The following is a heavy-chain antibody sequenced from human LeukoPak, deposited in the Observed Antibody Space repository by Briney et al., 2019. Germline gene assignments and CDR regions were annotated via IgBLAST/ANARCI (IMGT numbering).Heavy chain of an antibody. D-gene: IGHD5-18*01. J-gene: IGHJ4*02. Sequence: PGRSLRLSCAASGFTFTTHGMHWVRQAPGKGLEWVAAISYDGDSKYYADSVKGRFTISRDNSRNTVDLQMNSLRAEDTALYYCAKAWGYGYGYLDYWGQGTLVTVSS. V-gene: IGHV3-30*18. CDR3: AKAWGYGYGYLDY. CDR1: GFTFTTHG. CDR2: ISYDGDSK.